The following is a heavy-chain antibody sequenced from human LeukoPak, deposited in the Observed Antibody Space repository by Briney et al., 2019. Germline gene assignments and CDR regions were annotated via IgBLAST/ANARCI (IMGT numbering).Heavy chain of an antibody. V-gene: IGHV3-23*01. J-gene: IGHJ4*02. CDR2: ISGSGGST. CDR1: GFTFSSYA. D-gene: IGHD2-2*01. CDR3: AKVIAGASCYRAFDY. Sequence: AGGSLRLSCAASGFTFSSYAMSWVRQAPGKGLEWVSAISGSGGSTYYADSVKGRFTISRDNSKNTLYLQMNSLRAEDTAVYYCAKVIAGASCYRAFDYWGQGTLVTVSS.